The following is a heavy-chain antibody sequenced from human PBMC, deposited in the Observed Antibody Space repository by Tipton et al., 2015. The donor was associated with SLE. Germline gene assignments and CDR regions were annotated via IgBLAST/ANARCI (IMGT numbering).Heavy chain of an antibody. CDR1: GGAISDTSSS. CDR2: ITYRGST. J-gene: IGHJ6*03. D-gene: IGHD3-10*01. CDR3: ARNYGSGTYYNTLSHYMDV. Sequence: LRLSCTVSGGAISDTSSSWGWVRQPPGKGLEWIGIITYRGSTFYNASLKSRVTISLDTSKNQFSLKLNSVTAADTAVYYCARNYGSGTYYNTLSHYMDVWGKGTTVTVSS. V-gene: IGHV4-39*07.